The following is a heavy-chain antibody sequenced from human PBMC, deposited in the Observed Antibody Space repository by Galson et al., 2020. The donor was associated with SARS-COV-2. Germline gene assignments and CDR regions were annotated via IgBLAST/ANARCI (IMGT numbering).Heavy chain of an antibody. J-gene: IGHJ4*02. D-gene: IGHD3-9*01. CDR2: ISVGSDII. CDR3: ARDVDWAFDY. V-gene: IGHV3-48*01. CDR1: GFTFSSYS. Sequence: GASLKISCVGSGFTFSSYSMQWVRQAPGRGLEWVSYISVGSDIIDYADSVKGRFTISRDNAKNSLYLQMNSLRAEDTAVYYCARDVDWAFDYWGQGALVTVSS.